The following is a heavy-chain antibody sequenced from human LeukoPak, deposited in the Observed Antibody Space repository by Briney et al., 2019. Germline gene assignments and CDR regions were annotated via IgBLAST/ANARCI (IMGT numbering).Heavy chain of an antibody. CDR1: GASFSDYY. Sequence: SETLSLTCAVYGASFSDYYWNWIRQPPGKGLEWIGEINHSGSTNYNPSLKSRVTISVDTSKNQFSLKLNSVTAADTAMYYCAREVSIQLWSRGFDIWGQGTMVTVSS. CDR2: INHSGST. J-gene: IGHJ3*02. CDR3: AREVSIQLWSRGFDI. D-gene: IGHD5-18*01. V-gene: IGHV4-34*01.